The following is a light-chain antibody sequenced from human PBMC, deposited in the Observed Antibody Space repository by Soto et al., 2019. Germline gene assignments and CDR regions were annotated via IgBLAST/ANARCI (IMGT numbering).Light chain of an antibody. CDR3: QQRSNLPPVT. CDR2: DAS. J-gene: IGKJ4*01. V-gene: IGKV3-11*01. Sequence: EIVLTQSPATLSLSPGERATLSCRASQSVSSYLAWYQQKPGQAPRLLIYDASNRATGIPARFSGSGSGTDFTLTISSLEPEDFAIYYCQQRSNLPPVTFGGGTKVELK. CDR1: QSVSSY.